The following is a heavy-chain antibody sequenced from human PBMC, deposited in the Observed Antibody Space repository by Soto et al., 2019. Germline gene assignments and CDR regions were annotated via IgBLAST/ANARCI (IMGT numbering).Heavy chain of an antibody. CDR3: ARVSWNYGGNDY. J-gene: IGHJ4*02. CDR1: GFTFSSYA. D-gene: IGHD1-7*01. CDR2: ISSNGGST. V-gene: IGHV3-64*01. Sequence: GGSLRRSCAASGFTFSSYAMHWVRQAPGKGLDYVSAISSNGGSTYYANSVKGRFTISRDNSKNTLYLQMGSLRAEDMAVYYCARVSWNYGGNDYWGQGTLVTVS.